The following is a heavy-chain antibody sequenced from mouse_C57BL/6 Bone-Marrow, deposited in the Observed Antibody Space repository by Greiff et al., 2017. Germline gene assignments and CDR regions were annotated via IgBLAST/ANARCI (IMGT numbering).Heavy chain of an antibody. D-gene: IGHD1-1*01. CDR3: AREGYYGNYAMDY. CDR1: GYTFTSYG. CDR2: SYPRSGNT. Sequence: QVQLQQSGAELARPGASVKLSCKASGYTFTSYGISWVKQRTGQGLEWIGESYPRSGNTYYNEKFKGKATLTADKSSSTAYMELRSLTSEDSAVYFCAREGYYGNYAMDYWGQGTSVTVSS. V-gene: IGHV1-81*01. J-gene: IGHJ4*01.